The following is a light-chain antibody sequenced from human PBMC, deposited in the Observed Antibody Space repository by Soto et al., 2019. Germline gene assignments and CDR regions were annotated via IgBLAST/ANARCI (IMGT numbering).Light chain of an antibody. CDR2: DVS. CDR1: SSDVGGYNY. Sequence: QSALTQPASVSGSPGQSITISCTGISSDVGGYNYVSWYQQHPGKAPKLIIYDVSNRPSGVSNRFSGSKSGNTASLTISGLQAEDEADYYCSSYRSRGVFGTGTKVTVL. CDR3: SSYRSRGV. V-gene: IGLV2-14*01. J-gene: IGLJ1*01.